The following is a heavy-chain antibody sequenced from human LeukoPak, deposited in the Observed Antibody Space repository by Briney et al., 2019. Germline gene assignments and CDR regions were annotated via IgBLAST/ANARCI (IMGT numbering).Heavy chain of an antibody. CDR3: TRQNAVSAGYAYDI. CDR2: ISHSGST. CDR1: GDSISSNY. J-gene: IGHJ3*02. Sequence: SETLSLTCTVSGDSISSNYWSWLRQPPGKGLEWIGFISHSGSTNYNPSLKSRVTISVDTSKKYFSLRLSSVTAADTAVYYCTRQNAVSAGYAYDIWGQGTMVTVSS. V-gene: IGHV4-59*08. D-gene: IGHD1-1*01.